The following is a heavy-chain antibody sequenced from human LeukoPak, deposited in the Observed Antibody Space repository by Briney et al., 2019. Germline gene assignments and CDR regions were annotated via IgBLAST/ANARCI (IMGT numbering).Heavy chain of an antibody. CDR1: GFTFSVYS. Sequence: GGSLRLSSTASGFTFSVYSVNWVRQAPGKGLEWVSCITGISDIYYADSVKGRFTISRDNAKNSVYLQMNSLRAEDTGIYYCARAIRLWGQGTLVTVSS. J-gene: IGHJ4*02. CDR2: ITGISDI. V-gene: IGHV3-69-1*02. CDR3: ARAIRL. D-gene: IGHD1-1*01.